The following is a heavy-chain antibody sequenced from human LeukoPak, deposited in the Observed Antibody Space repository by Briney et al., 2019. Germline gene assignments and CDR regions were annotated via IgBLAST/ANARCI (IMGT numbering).Heavy chain of an antibody. CDR1: GYTFTIYA. D-gene: IGHD6-19*01. CDR3: ARVDSSGWFSSLDY. Sequence: GASVKVSFTTSGYTFTIYAMNWVRQAPGQGLEWMGWINTNTGNPTHAQGFTGRFVFSLDTSVSTAYLQISSLKAEDTAVYYCARVDSSGWFSSLDYWGQGTLVTVSS. CDR2: INTNTGNP. J-gene: IGHJ4*02. V-gene: IGHV7-4-1*02.